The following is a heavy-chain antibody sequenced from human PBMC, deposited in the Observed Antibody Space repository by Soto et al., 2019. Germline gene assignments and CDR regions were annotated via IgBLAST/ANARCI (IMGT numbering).Heavy chain of an antibody. V-gene: IGHV3-23*01. J-gene: IGHJ4*02. D-gene: IGHD3-3*01. CDR1: GFTFSTFD. Sequence: EVQLLESGGGLIQPGGSLILSCAASGFTFSTFDMTWVRQPPGKGLEWVSLIRGSSGSTYYADSVKGRFTISKDNSKNTLYPQMNSLRAEDTAVYFCVKSACLDYWGQGNMFTVSS. CDR2: IRGSSGST. CDR3: VKSACLDY.